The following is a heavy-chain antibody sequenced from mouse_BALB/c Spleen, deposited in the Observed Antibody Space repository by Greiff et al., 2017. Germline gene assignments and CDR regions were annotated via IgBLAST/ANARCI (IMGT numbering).Heavy chain of an antibody. CDR2: ISYSGST. D-gene: IGHD1-1*01. Sequence: DVQLQESGPGLVKPSQSLSLTCTVTGYSITSDYAWNWIRQFPGNKLEWMGYISYSGSTSYNPSLKSRISITRDTSKNQFFLQLNSVTTEDTATYYCARCYYYGSSYGRWGQGTLVTVSA. CDR1: GYSITSDYA. V-gene: IGHV3-2*02. CDR3: ARCYYYGSSYGR. J-gene: IGHJ3*02.